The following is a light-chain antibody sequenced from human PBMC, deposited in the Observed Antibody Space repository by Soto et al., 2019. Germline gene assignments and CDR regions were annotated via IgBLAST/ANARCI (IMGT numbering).Light chain of an antibody. CDR2: DVS. CDR1: SSDVGGYNY. J-gene: IGLJ1*01. CDR3: NSYTSSSTYV. V-gene: IGLV2-14*01. Sequence: QSALTQPASVSGSPGQSITISCTGTSSDVGGYNYVSWYQQHPGKAPKLMIYDVSNRPSGVSNRCSGYKSGNTSSLPISGLQAEDEADYYCNSYTSSSTYVFGTGTKLTVL.